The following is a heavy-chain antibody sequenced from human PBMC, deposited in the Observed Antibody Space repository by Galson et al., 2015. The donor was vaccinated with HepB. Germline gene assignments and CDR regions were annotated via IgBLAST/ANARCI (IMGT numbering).Heavy chain of an antibody. J-gene: IGHJ4*02. CDR2: ISYDGSNK. V-gene: IGHV3-30*18. CDR1: GFTFNNYG. D-gene: IGHD2-8*01. Sequence: SLRLSCAASGFTFNNYGMHWVRQVPGKGLEWVAVISYDGSNKYYTDSVKGRFTLSRDNSKNALFLQMSSLRFEDTAVYYCVKLLSMTAAETSDNWGQGTLVTVST. CDR3: VKLLSMTAAETSDN.